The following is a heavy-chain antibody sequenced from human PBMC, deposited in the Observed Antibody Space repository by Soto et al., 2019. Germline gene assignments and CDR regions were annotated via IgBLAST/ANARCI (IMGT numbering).Heavy chain of an antibody. CDR2: ISSSSSTI. CDR3: ARVRNFYDRDGY. J-gene: IGHJ4*02. V-gene: IGHV3-48*02. D-gene: IGHD1-7*01. CDR1: RFTVSSYS. Sequence: GWSLGLCCAASRFTVSSYSMNWVRQAPGKGLEWVSYISSSSSTIYYADSVKGRFTISRDNAKNSLYLQMNSLRDEDTAVYYCARVRNFYDRDGYWAQATLVTGSS.